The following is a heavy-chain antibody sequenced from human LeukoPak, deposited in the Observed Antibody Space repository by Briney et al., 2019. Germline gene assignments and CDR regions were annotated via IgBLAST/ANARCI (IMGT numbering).Heavy chain of an antibody. J-gene: IGHJ4*02. Sequence: SQTLSLTCTVSGGSISSGDYYWSWIRQPPGKGLEWIGYIYYSGSTYYNPSLKSRVTISVDTSKNQFSLKLSSVTAADTAVYYCARNRDGYNSFDYWGQGTLVTVSS. CDR1: GGSISSGDYY. V-gene: IGHV4-30-4*01. D-gene: IGHD5-24*01. CDR2: IYYSGST. CDR3: ARNRDGYNSFDY.